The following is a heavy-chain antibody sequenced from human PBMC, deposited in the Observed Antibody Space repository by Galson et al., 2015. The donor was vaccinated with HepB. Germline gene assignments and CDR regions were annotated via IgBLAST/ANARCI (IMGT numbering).Heavy chain of an antibody. D-gene: IGHD4-17*01. J-gene: IGHJ6*03. CDR1: GYAFTTYH. CDR2: INPSGGTT. Sequence: SVKVSCKASGYAFTTYHIHWVRQAPGQGLAWMGIINPSGGTTTYAQAFRGRVTMTRDTSTSTVYMELSSLTSDDTAVYYCARDRAPVAYGYYYHYMDVWGKGTTVTVSS. V-gene: IGHV1-46*01. CDR3: ARDRAPVAYGYYYHYMDV.